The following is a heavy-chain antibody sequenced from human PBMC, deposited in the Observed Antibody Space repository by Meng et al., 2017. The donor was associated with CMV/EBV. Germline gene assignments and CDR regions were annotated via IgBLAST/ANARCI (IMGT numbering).Heavy chain of an antibody. D-gene: IGHD6-19*01. V-gene: IGHV4-34*01. J-gene: IGHJ4*02. CDR1: XGSFSGYY. CDR2: INHSGST. CDR3: ARAKRYSSGWYGSYTDY. Sequence: QVQLQQWGAGLLKPSXXXXLXXXVYXGSFSGYYWSWIRQPPGKGLEWIGEINHSGSTNYNPSLKSRVTISVDTSKNQFSLKLSSVTAADTAVYYCARAKRYSSGWYGSYTDYWGQGTLVTVSS.